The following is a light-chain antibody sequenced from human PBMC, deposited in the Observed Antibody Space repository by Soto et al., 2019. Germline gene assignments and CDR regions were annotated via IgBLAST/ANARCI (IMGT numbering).Light chain of an antibody. CDR2: AAS. CDR1: QGISNY. Sequence: DFQMTQSPSSLSASVGDRVTITCRASQGISNYLAWYQQKPEKVPKLLIYAASTLQTGVPSRFSGSGSETDFTLTISSLQPEDVATCYCQKYDGVPLTFGGGTKVEIK. J-gene: IGKJ4*01. V-gene: IGKV1-27*01. CDR3: QKYDGVPLT.